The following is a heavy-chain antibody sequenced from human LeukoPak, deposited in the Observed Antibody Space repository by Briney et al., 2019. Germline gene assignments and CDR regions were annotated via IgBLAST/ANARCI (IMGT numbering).Heavy chain of an antibody. CDR2: IFSSGST. D-gene: IGHD1-1*01. J-gene: IGHJ4*02. CDR1: GGSISNDNYY. Sequence: SETLSLTCTVSGGSISNDNYYWSWIRQPAGKGLEWIGRIFSSGSTNYNPSLKSRVTVSLDTSKNQFSLKLSSVTAADTAVYYCARGVPMSYWGQGTLVTVSS. V-gene: IGHV4-61*02. CDR3: ARGVPMSY.